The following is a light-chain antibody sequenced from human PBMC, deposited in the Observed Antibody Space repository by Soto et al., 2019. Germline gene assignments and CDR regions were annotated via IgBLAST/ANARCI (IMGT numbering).Light chain of an antibody. CDR1: SSDVGTYNY. V-gene: IGLV2-14*01. Sequence: QSALTQPASMSGSPGQSITISCTGTSSDVGTYNYVSWYQQNPGKAPKLMIYEVSNRPSGVSNRFSGSKSGNTASLTISGLQVEDEADYYCSSYTRRTSTYVFGTGTKLTVL. CDR2: EVS. J-gene: IGLJ1*01. CDR3: SSYTRRTSTYV.